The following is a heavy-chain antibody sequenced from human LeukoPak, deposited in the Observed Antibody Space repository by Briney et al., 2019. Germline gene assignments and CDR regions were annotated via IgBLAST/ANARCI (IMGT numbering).Heavy chain of an antibody. D-gene: IGHD3-10*01. Sequence: PSETLSLTCTVSGGSISSSSYYWGWIRQPPGKGLEWIGTIHYSGSTYCNPSLKSRVTISVKTSKNQFSLKLSSVTAADTAVYYCVRHVSSSSGYHFDYWGQGTLVTVSS. CDR2: IHYSGST. V-gene: IGHV4-39*01. J-gene: IGHJ4*02. CDR1: GGSISSSSYY. CDR3: VRHVSSSSGYHFDY.